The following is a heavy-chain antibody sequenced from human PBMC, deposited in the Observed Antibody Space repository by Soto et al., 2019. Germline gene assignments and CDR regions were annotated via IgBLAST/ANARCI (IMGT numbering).Heavy chain of an antibody. V-gene: IGHV1-3*01. CDR3: ARDPTDHYDSSVGGEQNAFDI. D-gene: IGHD3-22*01. CDR1: GYTFTSYA. CDR2: INAGNGNT. Sequence: GASVKVSCKASGYTFTSYAMHWVRQAPGQRLEWMGWINAGNGNTKYSQKFQGRVTITRDTSASTAYMELSSLRSEDTAVYYCARDPTDHYDSSVGGEQNAFDIWGQGTMVTVSS. J-gene: IGHJ3*02.